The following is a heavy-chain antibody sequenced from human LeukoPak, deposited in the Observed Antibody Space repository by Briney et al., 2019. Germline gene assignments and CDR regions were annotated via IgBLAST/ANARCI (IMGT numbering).Heavy chain of an antibody. J-gene: IGHJ4*02. Sequence: GESLKISCKGSGFIFTKYWIGWVRQMPGKGLEWMGIMYLGDSETRYSPSFQGQVTISADKSISTVFLQWSSLKASDTAMYYCVRHEGSISGWPFDYWGQGTLVTVSS. CDR3: VRHEGSISGWPFDY. V-gene: IGHV5-51*01. CDR2: MYLGDSET. D-gene: IGHD6-19*01. CDR1: GFIFTKYW.